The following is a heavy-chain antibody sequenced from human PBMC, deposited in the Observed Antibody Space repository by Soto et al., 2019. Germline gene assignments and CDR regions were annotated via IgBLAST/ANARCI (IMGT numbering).Heavy chain of an antibody. J-gene: IGHJ4*02. CDR1: GFRFSDYS. Sequence: PGGSLRLSCAASGFRFSDYSMNWVRQAPGRGLEWVSYISSSSFTIHYADSVEGRFAISRDNAKNSLYLQMNSLRVEDTAVYYCEREYNDFWSGQFDYWGQGALVTVSS. CDR2: ISSSSFTI. D-gene: IGHD3-3*01. V-gene: IGHV3-48*01. CDR3: EREYNDFWSGQFDY.